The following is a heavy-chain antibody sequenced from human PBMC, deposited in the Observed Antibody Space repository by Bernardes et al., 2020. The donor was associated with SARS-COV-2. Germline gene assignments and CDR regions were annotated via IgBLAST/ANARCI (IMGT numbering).Heavy chain of an antibody. Sequence: GGSLRLSCAASGFTFSTYGMNWVRQAPGKGLEWLSPINGRTTNTFYDDSVTGRFIISRDNTRKTVYLQMSSLRAEDTALYHCTTWLFNRFDYWGRGTPVTGSS. D-gene: IGHD3-22*01. J-gene: IGHJ4*02. CDR3: TTWLFNRFDY. V-gene: IGHV3-21*04. CDR2: INGRTTNT. CDR1: GFTFSTYG.